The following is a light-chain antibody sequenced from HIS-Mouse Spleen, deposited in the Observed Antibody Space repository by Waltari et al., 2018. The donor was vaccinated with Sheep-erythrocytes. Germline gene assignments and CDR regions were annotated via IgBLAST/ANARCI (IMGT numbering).Light chain of an antibody. Sequence: QSALTQPRSVSGSPGQSVTISCTGTSSDVGGYNYVSWYQQHPGKAPKLMIYDFSKRTSAVPDRFSGSKSGNTASLNISGLQAEDEADYYCCSYAGSYNHVFATGTKVTVL. CDR3: CSYAGSYNHV. V-gene: IGLV2-11*01. CDR1: SSDVGGYNY. CDR2: DFS. J-gene: IGLJ1*01.